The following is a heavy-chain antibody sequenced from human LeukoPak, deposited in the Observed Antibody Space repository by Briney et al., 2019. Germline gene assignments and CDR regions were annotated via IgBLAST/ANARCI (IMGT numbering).Heavy chain of an antibody. D-gene: IGHD4-17*01. CDR1: GGSISSHY. J-gene: IGHJ4*02. V-gene: IGHV4-59*11. CDR3: ARDDYGAPVDY. Sequence: SETLSLTCTVSGGSISSHYWSWILQPPGKGLEWIGNIYYSERTNYNSSLKSRVSISADTSKNQVSLKLTSVTAADTAVYYCARDDYGAPVDYWGQGTLVTVSS. CDR2: IYYSERT.